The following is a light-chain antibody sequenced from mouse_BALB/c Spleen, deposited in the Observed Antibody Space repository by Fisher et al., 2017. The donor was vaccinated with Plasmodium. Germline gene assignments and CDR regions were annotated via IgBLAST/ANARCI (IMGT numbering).Light chain of an antibody. V-gene: IGKV5-45*01. J-gene: IGKJ5*01. CDR1: QSISNY. Sequence: DIVITQSTATLSVTPGDRVSLSCRASQSISNYLHWYHQKSRESPRLLIKYASQSVSGIPSRFSGSGSGTDFTLSINSVETEDFAMYFCQQSNSWPLTFGAGTRLELK. CDR2: YAS. CDR3: QQSNSWPLT.